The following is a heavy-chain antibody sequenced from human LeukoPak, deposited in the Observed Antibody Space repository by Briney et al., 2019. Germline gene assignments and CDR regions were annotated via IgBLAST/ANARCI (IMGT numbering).Heavy chain of an antibody. CDR3: ARVGHCGDDCSSGYYYYMDV. CDR2: ISSSSSTI. CDR1: GFTFSSYS. V-gene: IGHV3-48*01. Sequence: GGSLRLSCAASGFTFSSYSMNWVRQAPGKGLEWVSYISSSSSTIYYADSVKGRFTISRDNAKNSLYLQMNSLRAEDTAVYYCARVGHCGDDCSSGYYYYMDVWGKGTTVTVSS. D-gene: IGHD2-21*01. J-gene: IGHJ6*03.